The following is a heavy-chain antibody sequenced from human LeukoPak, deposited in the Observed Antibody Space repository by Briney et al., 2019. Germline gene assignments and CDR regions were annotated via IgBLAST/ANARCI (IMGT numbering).Heavy chain of an antibody. Sequence: GGSLRLTCAVSGFTLTDWWMHWVRQAPGKGLMWVSRINEDGRTINYADSVEGRFTISRDRAKNTLYLQMNSLRVEDTAVYFCARDLTGGREVWGQGPLVTVSS. CDR1: GFTLTDWW. J-gene: IGHJ4*02. V-gene: IGHV3-74*01. CDR2: INEDGRTI. D-gene: IGHD3-9*01. CDR3: ARDLTGGREV.